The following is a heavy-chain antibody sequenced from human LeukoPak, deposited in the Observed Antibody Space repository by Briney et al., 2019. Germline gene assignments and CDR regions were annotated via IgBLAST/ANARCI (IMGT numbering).Heavy chain of an antibody. CDR3: ARGAKYFYYMYV. J-gene: IGHJ6*03. CDR2: MNPNSGIT. CDR1: GYTFTSYD. Sequence: GASVKVSCTTSGYTFTSYDVNWVRQASGQGIEWMGYMNPNSGITGFAQKFQGRITMTWDTSISTAYMELSSLRYEDTAVYYCARGAKYFYYMYVWGKGTTVTVSS. V-gene: IGHV1-8*01.